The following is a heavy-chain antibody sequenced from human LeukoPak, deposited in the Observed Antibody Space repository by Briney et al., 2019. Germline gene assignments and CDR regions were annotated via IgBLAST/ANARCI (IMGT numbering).Heavy chain of an antibody. D-gene: IGHD1-26*01. CDR3: TRELEYRGSPDDAFDI. J-gene: IGHJ3*02. Sequence: PGGSLRLSCAASGFSISFFWMHWVRQAPGKGLVWVSRLNRDGSGTSYADSVKGRLTITRDNATNTLSLQRLSLGAEATAVYYCTRELEYRGSPDDAFDIWGQGTMVTVSS. CDR1: GFSISFFW. CDR2: LNRDGSGT. V-gene: IGHV3-74*01.